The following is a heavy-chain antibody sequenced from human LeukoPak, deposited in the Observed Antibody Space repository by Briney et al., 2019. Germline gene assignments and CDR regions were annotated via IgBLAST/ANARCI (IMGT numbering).Heavy chain of an antibody. CDR3: ARVLGGNPGWFDP. CDR1: GGSISSYY. D-gene: IGHD4-23*01. CDR2: IYYSGST. Sequence: SETLSLTCTVSGGSISSYYWSWIRQPPGKGLEWIGYIYYSGSTNYNPSLKSRVTISVDTSKNQFSLKLSSVTAADTAVYYCARVLGGNPGWFDPWGQGTLVTVSS. V-gene: IGHV4-59*01. J-gene: IGHJ5*02.